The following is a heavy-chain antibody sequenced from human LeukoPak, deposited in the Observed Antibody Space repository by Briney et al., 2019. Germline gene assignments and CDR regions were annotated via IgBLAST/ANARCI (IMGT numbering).Heavy chain of an antibody. CDR3: AKRRDYGGNPGHFDY. D-gene: IGHD4-23*01. J-gene: IGHJ4*02. Sequence: GGSLRLSCAASGFTFSNAWVNWVRQAPGKGLEWVSGISGSGGDTYYADSVKGRFTISRDNSKNMLYLQMNSLRAEDTAIYYCAKRRDYGGNPGHFDYWGQGTLVTVSS. V-gene: IGHV3-23*01. CDR2: ISGSGGDT. CDR1: GFTFSNAW.